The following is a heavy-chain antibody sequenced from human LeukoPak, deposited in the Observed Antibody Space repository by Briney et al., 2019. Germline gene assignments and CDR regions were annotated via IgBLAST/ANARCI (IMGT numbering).Heavy chain of an antibody. CDR2: IYYSGST. Sequence: SETLSLTCTVSGGSISSSSYYWGWIRQPPGKGLEWIGSIYYSGSTYYNPSLKSRVTISVDTSKNQFSLKLSSVTAADTAVYYCARSTFSYYYDSSGYYHGPFDYWGQGTVVTVSS. J-gene: IGHJ4*02. CDR1: GGSISSSSYY. V-gene: IGHV4-39*01. CDR3: ARSTFSYYYDSSGYYHGPFDY. D-gene: IGHD3-22*01.